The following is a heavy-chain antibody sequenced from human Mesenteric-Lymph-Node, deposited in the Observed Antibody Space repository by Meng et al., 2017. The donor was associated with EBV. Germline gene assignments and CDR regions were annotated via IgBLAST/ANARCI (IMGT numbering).Heavy chain of an antibody. D-gene: IGHD1-26*01. J-gene: IGHJ4*02. V-gene: IGHV4-30-2*01. Sequence: QLQLQESGSGLVRPSQTLSLTCAVSGGSIISGGYSWSWIRQAPGKGLEWIGFIYHSGTTYLNPSLRSRVNLSVDTSKNQFSLNLRSVSAADTAIYYCARSAGGDYFDYWGQGTLVTGSS. CDR2: IYHSGTT. CDR1: GGSIISGGYS. CDR3: ARSAGGDYFDY.